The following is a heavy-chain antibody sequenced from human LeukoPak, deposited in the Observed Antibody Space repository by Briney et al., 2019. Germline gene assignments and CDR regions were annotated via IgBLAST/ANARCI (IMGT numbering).Heavy chain of an antibody. CDR1: GFTFSDYY. J-gene: IGHJ4*02. CDR2: ISSSSSYK. Sequence: GGSLRLSCAASGFTFSDYYMSWIRQAPGKGLEWVSYISSSSSYKNYADSVKGRFTISRDNAKNSLYLQMNSLRAEDTAVYYCARYCSSTTCYDYWGQGTLVTVSS. V-gene: IGHV3-11*03. D-gene: IGHD2-2*01. CDR3: ARYCSSTTCYDY.